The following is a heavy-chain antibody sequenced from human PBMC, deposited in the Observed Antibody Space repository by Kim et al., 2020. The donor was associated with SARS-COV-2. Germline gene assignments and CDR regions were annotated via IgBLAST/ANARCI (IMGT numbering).Heavy chain of an antibody. D-gene: IGHD6-19*01. V-gene: IGHV3-48*02. Sequence: IYCADSVKGQFTISRDNAKNSLYLQRNSLRDEDTAVYYCARDSSGWYPFDYWGQGTLVTVSS. CDR3: ARDSSGWYPFDY. J-gene: IGHJ4*02. CDR2: I.